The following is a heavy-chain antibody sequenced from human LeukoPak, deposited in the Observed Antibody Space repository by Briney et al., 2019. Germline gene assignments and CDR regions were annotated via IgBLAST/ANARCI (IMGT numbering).Heavy chain of an antibody. CDR1: GFTFSSYE. CDR3: ARDGVGARDLNHYYYYYMDV. J-gene: IGHJ6*03. CDR2: ISSSSSYI. D-gene: IGHD3-16*01. Sequence: GGSLRLSCAASGFTFSSYEMNWVRQAPGKGLEWVSSISSSSSYIYYADSVKGRFTISRDNAKNSLYLQMNSLRPEDTAVYYCARDGVGARDLNHYYYYYMDVWGKGATVTVSS. V-gene: IGHV3-21*01.